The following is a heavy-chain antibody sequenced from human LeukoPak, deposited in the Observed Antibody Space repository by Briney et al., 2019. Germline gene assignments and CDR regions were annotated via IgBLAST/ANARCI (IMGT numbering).Heavy chain of an antibody. CDR3: ARAVGYCSSSICYRFDY. CDR2: ISSSISTI. Sequence: QPGGSLRLSCAASGFTFSSYSMIWVRQAPGKGLEGVSYISSSISTIYYADSVKGLFTICRNNANNSLLLQMNSLRAEDTAVYYCARAVGYCSSSICYRFDYWGQGTLVTVSS. V-gene: IGHV3-48*01. CDR1: GFTFSSYS. J-gene: IGHJ4*02. D-gene: IGHD2-2*01.